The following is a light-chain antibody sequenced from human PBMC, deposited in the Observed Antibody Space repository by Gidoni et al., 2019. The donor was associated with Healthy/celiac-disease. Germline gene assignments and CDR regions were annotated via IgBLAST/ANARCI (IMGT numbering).Light chain of an antibody. V-gene: IGKV3-20*01. CDR3: QQYGSSLYT. Sequence: EIVLTQSPGTLSLSSGERATLSCRASQSVSSSYLAWYQQKPGQAPRLLIYGASSRATGIPDRFSGSGSGTDFTLTISRLEPEDFAVYYCQQYGSSLYTFGQXTKLEIK. CDR2: GAS. J-gene: IGKJ2*01. CDR1: QSVSSSY.